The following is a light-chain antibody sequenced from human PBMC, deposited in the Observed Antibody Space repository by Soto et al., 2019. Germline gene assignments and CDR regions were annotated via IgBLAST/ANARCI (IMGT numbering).Light chain of an antibody. V-gene: IGKV4-1*01. Sequence: DIVMTQSPDSLAVSLGERATINCKSSQSVLYSSNNKNYLAWYQQKPGQPPKLLIYWASTRESGVPDRFSGSESGTDFTLTISSLQAEDVAVYYCQQYYSTRPWTFGQGTKVEIK. J-gene: IGKJ1*01. CDR1: QSVLYSSNNKNY. CDR2: WAS. CDR3: QQYYSTRPWT.